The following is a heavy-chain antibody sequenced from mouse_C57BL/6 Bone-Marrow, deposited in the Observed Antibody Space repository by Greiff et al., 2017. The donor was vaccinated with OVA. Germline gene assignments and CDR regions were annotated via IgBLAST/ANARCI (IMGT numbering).Heavy chain of an antibody. CDR2: ISSGGSYT. V-gene: IGHV5-6*01. J-gene: IGHJ2*01. D-gene: IGHD4-1*01. CDR1: GFTFSSYG. Sequence: EVNLVESGGDLVKPGGSLKLSCAASGFTFSSYGMSWVRQTPDKRLEWVATISSGGSYTYYPDSVKGRFTISRDNAKNTLYLQMSSLKSEDTAMYYCARQCGTYFDYWGQGTTLTVSS. CDR3: ARQCGTYFDY.